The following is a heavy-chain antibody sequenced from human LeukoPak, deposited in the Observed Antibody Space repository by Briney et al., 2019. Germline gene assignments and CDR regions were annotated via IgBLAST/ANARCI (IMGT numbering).Heavy chain of an antibody. D-gene: IGHD3-16*01. CDR1: GYTFTGYY. V-gene: IGHV1-2*02. J-gene: IGHJ4*02. CDR2: IDPKSGGT. CDR3: ATPPRGELYGY. Sequence: GASVKVSCTASGYTFTGYYMHWVRQAPGQGLEWRGWIDPKSGGTNYAQKFQGRVTMTRDTSISTAYMELSRLRSDDTAVYYCATPPRGELYGYWGQGTLVTVSS.